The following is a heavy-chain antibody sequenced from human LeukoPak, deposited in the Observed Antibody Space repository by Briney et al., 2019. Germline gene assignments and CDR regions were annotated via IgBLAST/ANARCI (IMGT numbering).Heavy chain of an antibody. CDR1: GFTVSSNY. Sequence: GGSLRLSCAASGFTVSSNYMSWVRQAPGKGLEWVSVIYSGGSTYYADSVKGRFTISRDNSKSTLYIQMNSLRAEDTAVYYCARAKPKNTVRVLIMRRGSRHYFDYWAQGTLIMVPS. CDR3: ARAKPKNTVRVLIMRRGSRHYFDY. CDR2: IYSGGST. J-gene: IGHJ4*02. D-gene: IGHD3-10*01. V-gene: IGHV3-53*01.